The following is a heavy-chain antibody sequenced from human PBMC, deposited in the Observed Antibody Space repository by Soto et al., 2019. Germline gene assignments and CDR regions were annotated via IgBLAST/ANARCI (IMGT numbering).Heavy chain of an antibody. J-gene: IGHJ4*02. D-gene: IGHD6-6*01. CDR2: IYWDDDK. Sequence: EAGPTLVPPTHALALTSPFSGFSLTSNDVGVGWIRQPPGKALEWLALIYWDDDKRYSPSLKSRLTITKDTSKNQVVLRMTNMDPVDTATYYCAHSRYSRSSFDYWGQGTLV. V-gene: IGHV2-5*02. CDR1: GFSLTSNDVG. CDR3: AHSRYSRSSFDY.